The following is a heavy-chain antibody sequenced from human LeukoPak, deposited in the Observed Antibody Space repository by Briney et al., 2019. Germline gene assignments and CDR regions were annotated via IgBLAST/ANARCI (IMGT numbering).Heavy chain of an antibody. CDR3: ARLSSGPRGVDY. CDR1: GGSISSYY. D-gene: IGHD6-19*01. CDR2: IYYSGST. Sequence: PSETLSLTCTVSGGSISSYYWSWIRQPPGKGLEWIGYIYYSGSTNYNPSLKSRVTISVDTSKNQFSLKLSSVTAADTAVYYCARLSSGPRGVDYWGQGTLVTVSS. J-gene: IGHJ4*02. V-gene: IGHV4-59*01.